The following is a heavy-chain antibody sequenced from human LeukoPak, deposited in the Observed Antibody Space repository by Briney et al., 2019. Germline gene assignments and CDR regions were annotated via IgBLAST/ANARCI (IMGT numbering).Heavy chain of an antibody. CDR2: LSSGSDSI. CDR3: ARLAAPDAFDI. D-gene: IGHD6-13*01. CDR1: GFTFSDYY. J-gene: IGHJ3*02. V-gene: IGHV3-11*04. Sequence: GGSLRLSCAASGFTFSDYYMSWIRQAPGKGLEWISYLSSGSDSIFYADSVKGRFTISRDNAKNSLYLQMNSLRAEDTAVYYCARLAAPDAFDIWGQGTMVTVSS.